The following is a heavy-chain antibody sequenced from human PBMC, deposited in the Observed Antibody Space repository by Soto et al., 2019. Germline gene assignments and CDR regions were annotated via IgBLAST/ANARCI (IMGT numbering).Heavy chain of an antibody. J-gene: IGHJ6*02. Sequence: QVQLQESGPGLVKPSETLSLSCTVSGGSISSYYWSWFRQSPGKRMECMGYVHHSWGSSYNPSLQSRVAISLDTSKSQFSLKVTSVTATDTAVYYCARQGFGPLHGLVDVWGQGTTVTVSS. CDR2: VHHSWGS. D-gene: IGHD3-10*01. CDR3: ARQGFGPLHGLVDV. V-gene: IGHV4-59*08. CDR1: GGSISSYY.